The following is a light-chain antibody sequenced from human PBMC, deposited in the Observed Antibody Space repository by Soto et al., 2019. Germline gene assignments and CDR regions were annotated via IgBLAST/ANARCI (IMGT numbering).Light chain of an antibody. CDR2: EVT. V-gene: IGLV2-14*01. CDR3: SSYRSSTTLGV. Sequence: SVLTQPASVSGSPGQSITISCTGTSSDIGGYNYVSWYQQHPGKAPKLIIYEVTNRPSGVSNRFSGSKSGNTASLTISGLLTEDEANYYCSSYRSSTTLGVFGGGTKVTVL. CDR1: SSDIGGYNY. J-gene: IGLJ2*01.